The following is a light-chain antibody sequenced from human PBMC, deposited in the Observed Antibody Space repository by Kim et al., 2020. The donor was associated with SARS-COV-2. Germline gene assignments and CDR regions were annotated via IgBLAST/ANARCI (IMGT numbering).Light chain of an antibody. CDR3: NSRDTSGYRLL. CDR1: SLRNYY. CDR2: GEN. V-gene: IGLV3-19*01. Sequence: LGQTVRITCQGDSLRNYYAAWYHQKPGQAPVLVIHGENDRPSGIPDRFSGSNSGDTASLTITGAQAEDEGDYYCNSRDTSGYRLLFGGGTQLTVL. J-gene: IGLJ2*01.